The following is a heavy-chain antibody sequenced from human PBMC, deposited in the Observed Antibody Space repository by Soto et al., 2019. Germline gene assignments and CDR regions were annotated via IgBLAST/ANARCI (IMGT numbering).Heavy chain of an antibody. Sequence: GGSLRLSCAASGFTFSSYAMHWVRQAPGKGLEWVAVISYDGSNKYYADSVKGRFTISRDNSKNTLYLQMNSLRAEDTAVYYCAREEVWYAYFDYWGQGTLVTVSS. CDR2: ISYDGSNK. CDR3: AREEVWYAYFDY. D-gene: IGHD6-13*01. J-gene: IGHJ4*02. V-gene: IGHV3-30-3*01. CDR1: GFTFSSYA.